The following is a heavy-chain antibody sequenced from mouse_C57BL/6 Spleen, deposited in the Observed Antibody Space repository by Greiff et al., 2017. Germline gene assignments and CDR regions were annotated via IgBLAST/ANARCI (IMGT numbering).Heavy chain of an antibody. J-gene: IGHJ3*01. CDR1: GYSITSGYY. Sequence: ESGPGLVKPSQSLSLTCSVTGYSITSGYYWNWIRQFPGNKLEWMGYISYDGGNNYNPSLKNRNAITRDTSKNPFFLKLNSVTTEDTATYYCAREYYYGTGGFAYWGQGTLVTVSA. CDR2: ISYDGGN. CDR3: AREYYYGTGGFAY. V-gene: IGHV3-6*01. D-gene: IGHD1-1*01.